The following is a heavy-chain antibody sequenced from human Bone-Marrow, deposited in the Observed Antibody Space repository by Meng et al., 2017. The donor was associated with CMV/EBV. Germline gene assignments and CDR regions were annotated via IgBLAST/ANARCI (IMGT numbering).Heavy chain of an antibody. D-gene: IGHD2-2*01. CDR1: GYTFSNYD. Sequence: ASVKVSCKASGYTFSNYDINWVRQATGQGLEWMGWMNPNSGNTAYAQELQGRVTITRNISISTAYMELSSLRSEDTAVYDCARWGRYCSSTSCRELGMDVWGQGTTVTVSS. J-gene: IGHJ6*02. CDR2: MNPNSGNT. V-gene: IGHV1-8*03. CDR3: ARWGRYCSSTSCRELGMDV.